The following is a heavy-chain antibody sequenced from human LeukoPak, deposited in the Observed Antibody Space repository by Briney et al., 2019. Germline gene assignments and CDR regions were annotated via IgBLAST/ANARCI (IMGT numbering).Heavy chain of an antibody. J-gene: IGHJ2*01. CDR1: GFTFSKYA. CDR3: AKDGGRGYF. D-gene: IGHD2-21*01. V-gene: IGHV3-23*01. Sequence: GGSLRLSCVASGFTFSKYAMSWVRQAPVTGLEWASGLNDNGGDTYYADSVKGRFTISRDNSKNTVYLQMNSLRAEDTAVYYCAKDGGRGYFWGRGTLVTVSS. CDR2: LNDNGGDT.